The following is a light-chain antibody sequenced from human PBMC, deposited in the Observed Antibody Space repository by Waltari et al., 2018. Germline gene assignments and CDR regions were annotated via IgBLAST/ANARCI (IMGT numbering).Light chain of an antibody. V-gene: IGKV2-28*01. CDR2: ATT. J-gene: IGKJ3*01. CDR3: MQALETPRT. Sequence: DIVMTQSPLSLPVTPGESPSISCRSSQSLLHGNGNNYLDWYLLKPGQSPQLLIYATTNQASGVPDRFSGSGSGTDFTLKISRVEAEDVGVYYCMQALETPRTFGPGTKVEIK. CDR1: QSLLHGNGNNY.